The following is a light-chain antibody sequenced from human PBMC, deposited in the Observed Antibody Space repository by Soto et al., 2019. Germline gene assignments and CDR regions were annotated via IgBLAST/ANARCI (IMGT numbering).Light chain of an antibody. J-gene: IGLJ7*01. V-gene: IGLV2-23*02. CDR3: CSYGGSRAV. CDR1: SSDVGSHNL. CDR2: EVS. Sequence: QSALTQPASVSGSPGQSFTISCTGTSSDVGSHNLVSWYQQHPGQAPKLMIYEVSKRPLGVSARFSASKSGNTASLTSSGLQAEDEADYYCCSYGGSRAVFGGGTQLTVL.